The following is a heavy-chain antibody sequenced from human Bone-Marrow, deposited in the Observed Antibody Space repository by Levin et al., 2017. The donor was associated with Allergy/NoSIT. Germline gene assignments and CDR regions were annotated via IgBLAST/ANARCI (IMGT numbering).Heavy chain of an antibody. J-gene: IGHJ6*02. CDR1: GYTFTGYY. CDR3: ARDRPLAARPGATYYYYGMDV. CDR2: INPNSGGT. V-gene: IGHV1-2*02. Sequence: PGASVKVSCKASGYTFTGYYMHWVRQAPGQGLEWMGWINPNSGGTNYAQKFQGRVTMTRDTSISTAYMELSRLRSDDTAVYYCARDRPLAARPGATYYYYGMDVWGQGTTVTVSS. D-gene: IGHD6-6*01.